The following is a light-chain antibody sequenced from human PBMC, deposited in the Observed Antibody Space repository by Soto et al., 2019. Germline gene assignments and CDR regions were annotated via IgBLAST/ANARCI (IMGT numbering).Light chain of an antibody. Sequence: EIVLTPSPGTLSLSPGERATLSCRASQSVRSNYLAWYQQKPGQAPRLLIYGASSRATGIPDRFSGTGSGTDFTLTISRLEPEDFAVYYCQQYGGLPYTFGQGTKLEIK. CDR1: QSVRSNY. J-gene: IGKJ2*01. V-gene: IGKV3-20*01. CDR3: QQYGGLPYT. CDR2: GAS.